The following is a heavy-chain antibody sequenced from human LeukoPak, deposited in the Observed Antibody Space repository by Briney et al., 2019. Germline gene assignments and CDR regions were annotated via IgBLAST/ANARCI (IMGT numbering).Heavy chain of an antibody. CDR1: GFTFSSYG. J-gene: IGHJ6*03. CDR3: AKGDGDYHYYYYMDV. Sequence: GGSLRLSCAASGFTFSSYGMSWVRQAPGKGLEWVSAISGSGGSTYYADSVKGRFTISRDNSKNTLYLQMNSLRAEDTAVYYCAKGDGDYHYYYYMDVWGKGTTVTISS. CDR2: ISGSGGST. V-gene: IGHV3-23*01. D-gene: IGHD4-17*01.